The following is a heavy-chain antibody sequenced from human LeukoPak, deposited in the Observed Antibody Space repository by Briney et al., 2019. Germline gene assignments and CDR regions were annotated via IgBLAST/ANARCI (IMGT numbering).Heavy chain of an antibody. CDR3: ARDQPY. CDR1: GFTFSSYA. V-gene: IGHV3-30*04. J-gene: IGHJ4*02. CDR2: ISYDESNK. Sequence: GGSLRLSCAASGFTFSSYAMHWVRQAPGKGLEWVAVISYDESNKYYADSVKGRFTISRDNSKNTLYLQMNSLRAEDTAMYYCARDQPYWGQGTLVTVSS.